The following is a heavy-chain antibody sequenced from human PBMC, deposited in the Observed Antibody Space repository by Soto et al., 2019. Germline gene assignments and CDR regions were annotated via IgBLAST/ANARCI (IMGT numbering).Heavy chain of an antibody. D-gene: IGHD3-16*01. V-gene: IGHV1-2*02. Sequence: DSVQASCTASGYLFTGYFMHWGRQAPGQGLEWMGWINPNSGGTNYAQKFQGRVTLTRDTSISTAYLDLSSLRADDTAIYYCARMASFGTLAWFDFSGQATLVTVPS. CDR1: GYLFTGYF. J-gene: IGHJ5*01. CDR3: ARMASFGTLAWFDF. CDR2: INPNSGGT.